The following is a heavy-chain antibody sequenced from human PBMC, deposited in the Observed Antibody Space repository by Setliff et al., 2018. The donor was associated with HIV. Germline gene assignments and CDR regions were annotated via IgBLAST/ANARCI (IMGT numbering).Heavy chain of an antibody. CDR1: GFAFSYNT. CDR3: TKSAANTE. CDR2: ITGNGGSI. Sequence: PGGSLRLSCAASGFAFSYNTMHWVRQAPGKGLEYVSGITGNGGSIFYADAVRGRFTISRDSAKASLYLQMNSLRDEDTAIYYCTKSAANTEWGLGTLVTVSS. D-gene: IGHD6-13*01. V-gene: IGHV3-64*02. J-gene: IGHJ4*02.